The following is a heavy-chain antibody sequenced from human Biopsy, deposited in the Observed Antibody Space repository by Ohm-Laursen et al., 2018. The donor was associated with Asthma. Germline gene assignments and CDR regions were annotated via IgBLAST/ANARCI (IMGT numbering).Heavy chain of an antibody. CDR2: IYWNGNK. D-gene: IGHD2-21*02. CDR3: ARALRRDSFSFFDN. J-gene: IGHJ4*01. CDR1: GLSLSKRGVG. Sequence: TQTLTLTCTFSGLSLSKRGVGVGWIRQPPREAPDWSALIYWNGNKHYSSSLRSRLTITMDTSRNRVVLAMSNMDTVDTATYFCARALRRDSFSFFDNWSLGTLVSVSS. V-gene: IGHV2-5*01.